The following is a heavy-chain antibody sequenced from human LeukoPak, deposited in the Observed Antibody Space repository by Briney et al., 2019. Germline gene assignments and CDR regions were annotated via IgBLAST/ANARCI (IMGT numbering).Heavy chain of an antibody. D-gene: IGHD3-22*01. V-gene: IGHV4-59*08. CDR1: GGSITSNY. Sequence: SETLSLTCAVSGGSITSNYWSWIRQPPGKGLEWIGYIYYSGNTNYNPSLKSRVTASIDMSKNQFSLKLSSVTAADTAVYYCARHIAGSGYQALDFWGQGTLVTVSS. CDR2: IYYSGNT. CDR3: ARHIAGSGYQALDF. J-gene: IGHJ4*02.